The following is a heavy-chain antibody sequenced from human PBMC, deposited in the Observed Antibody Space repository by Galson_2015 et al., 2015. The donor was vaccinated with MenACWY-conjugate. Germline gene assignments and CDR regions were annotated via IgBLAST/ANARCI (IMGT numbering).Heavy chain of an antibody. CDR1: GGSISSSSYY. CDR3: ARPWPYYDSSGYLFDY. CDR2: IYYSGST. V-gene: IGHV4-39*01. D-gene: IGHD3-22*01. J-gene: IGHJ4*02. Sequence: SETLSLTCTVSGGSISSSSYYWGWLRQPPGKGLEWIGSIYYSGSTYYNPSLKSRVTISVDTSKNQFSLKLSSVTAADTAVYYCARPWPYYDSSGYLFDYWGQGTLVTVSS.